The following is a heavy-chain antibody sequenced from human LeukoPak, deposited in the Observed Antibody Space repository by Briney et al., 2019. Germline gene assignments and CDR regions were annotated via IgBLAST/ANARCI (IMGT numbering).Heavy chain of an antibody. J-gene: IGHJ2*01. CDR1: GGSISSYY. Sequence: PSDTLSLTRTVAGGSISSYYWSWIRQPPGNGLEWHGYIYYSGSTNYNPSLKSRVTISLDTSRNQFSLKLTSVTAADTAVYYCVRGLPPNYYGSGSGYWYFDLWGRGTLVTVSS. CDR3: VRGLPPNYYGSGSGYWYFDL. CDR2: IYYSGST. D-gene: IGHD3-10*01. V-gene: IGHV4-59*07.